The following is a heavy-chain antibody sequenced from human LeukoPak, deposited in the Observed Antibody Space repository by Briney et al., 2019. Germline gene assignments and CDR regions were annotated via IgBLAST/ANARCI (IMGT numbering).Heavy chain of an antibody. CDR2: IYYSGST. D-gene: IGHD3-16*01. J-gene: IGHJ4*02. V-gene: IGHV4-59*12. CDR3: AREKITFGGVILLDY. Sequence: PETLSLTCTVSGGSISSYYWSWIRQPPGKGLEWIGYIYYSGSTNYNPSLKSRVTISIDTSKNQFSLQLNSVTPEDTAVYYCAREKITFGGVILLDYWGQGTLVTVSS. CDR1: GGSISSYY.